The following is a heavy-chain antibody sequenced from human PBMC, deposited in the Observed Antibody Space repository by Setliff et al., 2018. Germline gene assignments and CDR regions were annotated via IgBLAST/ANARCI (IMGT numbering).Heavy chain of an antibody. CDR3: ASCRYQVPYNY. CDR1: GGSVRSHY. CDR2: IFYSGKT. Sequence: PSETLSLTCTVSGGSVRSHYWSWIRHSPGKGLEWIGFIFYSGKTYYNPSLKSRVSISVDTSKNQFSLKLNSVTAADTGVYYCASCRYQVPYNYWGQGTLVTVSS. V-gene: IGHV4-59*08. D-gene: IGHD2-2*01. J-gene: IGHJ4*02.